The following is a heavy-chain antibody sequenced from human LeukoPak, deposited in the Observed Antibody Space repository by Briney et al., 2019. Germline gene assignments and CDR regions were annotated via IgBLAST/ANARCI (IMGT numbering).Heavy chain of an antibody. CDR1: GGSISSGGYS. CDR3: ARCGTLRYFDWLGEERDNAFDI. Sequence: SETLSLTCAVSGGSISSGGYSWSWIRQPPGKGLEWIGNIYHSGSTHYNPSLKSRVTISVDTSKNQFSLKLSSVTAADTAVYYCARCGTLRYFDWLGEERDNAFDIWGQGTMVTVSS. V-gene: IGHV4-30-2*02. CDR2: IYHSGST. J-gene: IGHJ3*02. D-gene: IGHD3-9*01.